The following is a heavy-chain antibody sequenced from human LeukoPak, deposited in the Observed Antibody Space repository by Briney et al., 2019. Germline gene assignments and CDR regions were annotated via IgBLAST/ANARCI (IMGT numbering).Heavy chain of an antibody. CDR3: AMSDPPPRWGVLDV. CDR2: INLNGGGT. J-gene: IGHJ6*02. CDR1: GYTFSDYY. D-gene: IGHD4-23*01. V-gene: IGHV1-2*02. Sequence: GASVRVSCKASGYTFSDYYMHWVRQAPGQGLEWMGWINLNGGGTNYAQKFQGRVTMTRDTSINTAYMESRSLKSDDTAVYYCAMSDPPPRWGVLDVWGQGTTVTVSS.